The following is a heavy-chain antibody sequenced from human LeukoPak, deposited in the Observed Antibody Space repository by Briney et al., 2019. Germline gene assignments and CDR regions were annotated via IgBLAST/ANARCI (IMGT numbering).Heavy chain of an antibody. Sequence: SVKVSCKASGGTFSSYAISWVRQAPGQGLEWMGGIIPIFGTANYAQKFQGRVTITADESTSTAYMELSSLRSEDTAVYYWARLSGNVVVPAAIRDYWGQGTLVTVSS. J-gene: IGHJ4*02. D-gene: IGHD2-2*01. CDR2: IIPIFGTA. CDR3: ARLSGNVVVPAAIRDY. V-gene: IGHV1-69*13. CDR1: GGTFSSYA.